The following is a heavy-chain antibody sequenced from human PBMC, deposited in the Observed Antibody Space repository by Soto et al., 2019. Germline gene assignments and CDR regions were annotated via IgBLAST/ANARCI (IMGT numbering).Heavy chain of an antibody. D-gene: IGHD3-22*01. Sequence: SGPTLGNPTQTVTLTCTFRGFSLSTSGVGVSWIRQPPGKALEWLARIDWDDDKYYSTSLKTMLTISKDTSKNQVVLTMTNMDPVDKATYYCARISRYDSSRYYPPYFEAWAPGTIVTLSS. J-gene: IGHJ4*02. CDR1: GFSLSTSGVG. V-gene: IGHV2-70*11. CDR3: ARISRYDSSRYYPPYFEA. CDR2: IDWDDDK.